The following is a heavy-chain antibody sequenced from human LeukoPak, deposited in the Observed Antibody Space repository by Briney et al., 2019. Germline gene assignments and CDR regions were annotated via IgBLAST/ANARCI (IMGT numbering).Heavy chain of an antibody. CDR3: ARDGESRAFNYYGSGSYYGD. V-gene: IGHV1-69*04. D-gene: IGHD3-10*01. CDR1: GGTFSSYA. J-gene: IGHJ4*02. Sequence: ASVKVSCKASGGTFSSYAISWVRQAPGQGLEWMGRIIPILGLANYAQKFQGRVTITADKSTSTAYMELSSLRSEDTAVYYCARDGESRAFNYYGSGSYYGDWGQGTLVTVSS. CDR2: IIPILGLA.